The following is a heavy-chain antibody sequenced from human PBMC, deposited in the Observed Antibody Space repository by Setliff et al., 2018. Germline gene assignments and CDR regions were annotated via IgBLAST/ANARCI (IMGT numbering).Heavy chain of an antibody. CDR2: INHRGST. V-gene: IGHV4-34*01. J-gene: IGHJ4*02. D-gene: IGHD3-10*01. CDR1: GGTFSDYY. CDR3: ARGFLRYDSGTYYTY. Sequence: KTSETLSLTCAAYGGTFSDYYWTWIRQPPGKGLEWIGEINHRGSTYSNASLASRLTISVDTSKNHFSLKLSSVTAADTAVYYCARGFLRYDSGTYYTYWGQGTLVTVSS.